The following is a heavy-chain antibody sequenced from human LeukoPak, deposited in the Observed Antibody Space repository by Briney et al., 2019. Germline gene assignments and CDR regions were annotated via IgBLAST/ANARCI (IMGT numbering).Heavy chain of an antibody. Sequence: SETLSLTCTVSGDSIISGDYYWTWIRQHPGKGLEWIGCIYYSGSTYHNLSLKSRVIISADTSKNHFSLKLSSVTAADAAVYYCARVREATIAPFFDYWGQGILVTVSS. J-gene: IGHJ4*02. CDR1: GDSIISGDYY. V-gene: IGHV4-31*03. CDR3: ARVREATIAPFFDY. CDR2: IYYSGST. D-gene: IGHD6-13*01.